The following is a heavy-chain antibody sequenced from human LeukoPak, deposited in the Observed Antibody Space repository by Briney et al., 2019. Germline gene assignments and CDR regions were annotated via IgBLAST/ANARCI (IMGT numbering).Heavy chain of an antibody. V-gene: IGHV3-21*01. D-gene: IGHD5-24*01. CDR2: ISSSSSYI. CDR1: GFTFSSYS. Sequence: PGGSLRLSCAASGFTFSSYSMNWVRQAPGKGLEWVPSISSSSSYIYYADSVKGRFTISRDNAKNSLYLQMNSLRAEDTAVYYCARDTADGYNEGGYFDYWGQGTLVTVSS. J-gene: IGHJ4*02. CDR3: ARDTADGYNEGGYFDY.